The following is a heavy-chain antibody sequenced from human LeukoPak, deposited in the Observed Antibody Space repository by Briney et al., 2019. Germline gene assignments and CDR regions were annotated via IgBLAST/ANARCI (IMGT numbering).Heavy chain of an antibody. D-gene: IGHD1-26*01. V-gene: IGHV3-48*02. CDR2: ITASGTAV. J-gene: IGHJ4*02. CDR3: ASSGSYRVDY. Sequence: AGGSLRLSCAASGFTFSSYSMNWVRQAPGKGQEWVPHITASGTAVFYADSVKGRFTISRDNAKNSLYLQMNSLRDEDTAVYYCASSGSYRVDYWGQGTLVTVSS. CDR1: GFTFSSYS.